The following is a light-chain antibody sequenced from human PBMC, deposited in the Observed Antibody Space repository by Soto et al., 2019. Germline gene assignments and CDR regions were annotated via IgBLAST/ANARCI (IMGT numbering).Light chain of an antibody. CDR2: EVS. Sequence: QSVLTQPASVPGSPGQSITISCTGTSSDVGGYNYVSWYQQHPGKAPKLMIYEVSNRPSGVSNRFSGSKSGNTASLTISGLQAEDEADYYCSSYTSSSTLVFGNGTKVTVL. CDR3: SSYTSSSTLV. J-gene: IGLJ1*01. V-gene: IGLV2-14*01. CDR1: SSDVGGYNY.